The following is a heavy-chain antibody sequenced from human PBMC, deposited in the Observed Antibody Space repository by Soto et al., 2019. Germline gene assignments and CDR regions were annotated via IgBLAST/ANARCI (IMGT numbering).Heavy chain of an antibody. CDR2: LSSGSRYV. D-gene: IGHD3-16*02. J-gene: IGHJ4*02. CDR1: GFTFSNYI. V-gene: IGHV3-21*06. CDR3: VRGGSSRSY. Sequence: GGSLRLSCTASGFTFSNYIMAWVRQAPGKGLEWVSSLSSGSRYVYYADSVKGRFTISRDDAKNSVYLQMNSLRAEDGAVYYCVRGGSSRSYWGQGSRVTVSS.